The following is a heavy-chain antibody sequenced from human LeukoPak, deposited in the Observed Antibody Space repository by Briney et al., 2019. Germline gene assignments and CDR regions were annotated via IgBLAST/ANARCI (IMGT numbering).Heavy chain of an antibody. CDR1: GYTFTSYD. Sequence: ASVKVSCKASGYTFTSYDINWVRQATGQGLEWMGWMNPNSGNTGYAQKFQGRVTMTRDTSISTACMELSSLRSEDTAVYYCARGRRGTWWKYYFDYWGQGTLVTVSS. CDR3: ARGRRGTWWKYYFDY. D-gene: IGHD2-15*01. V-gene: IGHV1-8*01. CDR2: MNPNSGNT. J-gene: IGHJ4*02.